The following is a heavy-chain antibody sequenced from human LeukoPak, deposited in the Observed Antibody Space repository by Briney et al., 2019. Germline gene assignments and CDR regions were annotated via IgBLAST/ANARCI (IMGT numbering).Heavy chain of an antibody. D-gene: IGHD3-10*01. CDR2: ISAYNGNT. CDR3: ARDGLAFITMVRGVKGEFDY. V-gene: IGHV1-18*01. Sequence: SVXVSCKASGGTFTSYGISWVRQAPGQGLEWMGWISAYNGNTNYAQKPQGRVTMTTDTSTSTAYMELRSLRSDDTAVYYCARDGLAFITMVRGVKGEFDYWGQGTLVTVSS. J-gene: IGHJ4*02. CDR1: GGTFTSYG.